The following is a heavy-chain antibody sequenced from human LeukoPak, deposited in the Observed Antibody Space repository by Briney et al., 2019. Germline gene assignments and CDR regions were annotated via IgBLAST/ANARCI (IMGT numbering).Heavy chain of an antibody. CDR3: AKGLVIFSAYYYDSSGYPLLPPFDY. D-gene: IGHD3-22*01. CDR2: ISYDGSNK. Sequence: GGSLRLSCAASGFTFSSHGMHWVRQAPGKGLEWVAVISYDGSNKYYADFVKGRFTISRDNSKNTLYLQMNSLRAEDTAVYYCAKGLVIFSAYYYDSSGYPLLPPFDYWGQGTLVTVSS. V-gene: IGHV3-30*18. J-gene: IGHJ4*02. CDR1: GFTFSSHG.